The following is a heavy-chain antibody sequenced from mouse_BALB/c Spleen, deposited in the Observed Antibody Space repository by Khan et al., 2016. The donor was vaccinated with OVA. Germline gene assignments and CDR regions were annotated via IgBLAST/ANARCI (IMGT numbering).Heavy chain of an antibody. CDR3: ARNSDDSVEYFDV. V-gene: IGHV2-9*02. CDR2: IWAGGST. J-gene: IGHJ1*01. Sequence: VQLKESGPDLVAPSQSLSITCTVSGFSLISYAVHWVRQPPGKGLEWLGVIWAGGSTNYNSALMSRLSISKDNSKSQVFLKMNSLQIDDTAMYXYARNSDDSVEYFDVWGAGTTVTVSS. CDR1: GFSLISYA. D-gene: IGHD2-13*01.